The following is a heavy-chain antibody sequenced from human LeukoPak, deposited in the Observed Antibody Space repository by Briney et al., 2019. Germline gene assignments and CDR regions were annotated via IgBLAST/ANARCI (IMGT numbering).Heavy chain of an antibody. CDR2: IRSKADSHAT. V-gene: IGHV3-73*01. CDR1: GFTFSGSA. CDR3: SRHLYSSAWYEAN. Sequence: GGSLRLSCAASGFTFSGSAVHWVRQASGKGLEWVGHIRSKADSHATAYAASVQGRFTISRDDSNNTAYLHMNSLKIEDAAVYFCSRHLYSSAWYEANWGQGTLVTVSS. D-gene: IGHD6-19*01. J-gene: IGHJ4*02.